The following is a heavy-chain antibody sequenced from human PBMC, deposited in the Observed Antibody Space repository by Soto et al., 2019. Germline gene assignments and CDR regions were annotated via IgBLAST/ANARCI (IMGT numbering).Heavy chain of an antibody. V-gene: IGHV3-23*01. D-gene: IGHD1-26*01. CDR3: AKDGWELSNYYGMDV. J-gene: IGHJ6*02. CDR2: ISGSGGST. CDR1: GFTFSSYA. Sequence: GGSLRLSCAASGFTFSSYAMSWVRQAPGKGLEWVSAISGSGGSTYYADSVKGRFTISRDNSKNTRYLQMNSLRAEETAVYYCAKDGWELSNYYGMDVWGQGTTVTVSS.